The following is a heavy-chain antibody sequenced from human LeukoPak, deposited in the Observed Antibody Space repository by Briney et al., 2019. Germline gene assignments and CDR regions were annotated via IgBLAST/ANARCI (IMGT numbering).Heavy chain of an antibody. Sequence: GESLKISCKASGYTFGTYWIGRVRQMPGKGLEWMGIIYPDDSDTRYSPSFQGQVTISADKTISTAYLQWSSLEASDIAMYYCARRGYTFGVDYWGQGTLVTVSS. V-gene: IGHV5-51*01. CDR3: ARRGYTFGVDY. D-gene: IGHD5-18*01. CDR2: IYPDDSDT. CDR1: GYTFGTYW. J-gene: IGHJ4*02.